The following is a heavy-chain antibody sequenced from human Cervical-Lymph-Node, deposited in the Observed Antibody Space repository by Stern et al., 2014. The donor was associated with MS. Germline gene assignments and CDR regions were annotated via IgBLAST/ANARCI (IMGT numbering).Heavy chain of an antibody. CDR1: GFSFSDYY. J-gene: IGHJ4*02. CDR2: ISGSTSYT. CDR3: ARGYSSGWYAGNY. V-gene: IGHV3-11*06. Sequence: VQLVESGGGLVKPGGSLRLSCAASGFSFSDYYMSWIRQAPGKGLEWVTYISGSTSYTKYADSVKGRFTISRDNTKNSLYLQMNSLSAGDTAVYYCARGYSSGWYAGNYWGQGSLVTVSS. D-gene: IGHD6-19*01.